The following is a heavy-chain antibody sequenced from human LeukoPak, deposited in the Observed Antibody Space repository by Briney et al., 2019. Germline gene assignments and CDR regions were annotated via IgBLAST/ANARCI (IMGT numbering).Heavy chain of an antibody. V-gene: IGHV5-51*01. CDR3: ARRQDPKHFDY. Sequence: GESLKISCKGSGYSFSTYWIGWVRQMPGKGLDWMGIIYPGDSDTRYSPSFQGQVTISADKSISTAYLQWSSLKASDTAVYYCARRQDPKHFDYWGQGTLVTVSS. J-gene: IGHJ4*02. CDR1: GYSFSTYW. CDR2: IYPGDSDT.